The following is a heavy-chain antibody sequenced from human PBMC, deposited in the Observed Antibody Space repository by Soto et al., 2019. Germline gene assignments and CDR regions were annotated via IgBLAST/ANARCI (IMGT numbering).Heavy chain of an antibody. Sequence: VQLVQSGAEVRKPGSSVKVSCQASGGDFKNFIIAWVRQAPGHGLEWMGGVIPIFGTPNFVQKFQDRVTITADEATSTTYRGLRSLRAEETAVYYCARVGSCLSSSCLYYGMDFWGQGTTVIVSS. J-gene: IGHJ6*02. CDR1: GGDFKNFI. V-gene: IGHV1-69*01. CDR2: VIPIFGTP. CDR3: ARVGSCLSSSCLYYGMDF. D-gene: IGHD2-2*01.